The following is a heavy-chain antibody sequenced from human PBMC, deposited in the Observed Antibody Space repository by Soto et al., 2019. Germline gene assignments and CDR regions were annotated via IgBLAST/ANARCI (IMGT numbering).Heavy chain of an antibody. Sequence: ASVKVSCKASGYTFTSYGISWVRQAPGQGLEWMGWISAYNGNTNYAQKLQGRVTMTTDTSTSTAYMELRSLRSDDTAVYYCARDLPPAIYDYIWGSYRSDAFDIWGQGTMVTVSS. CDR3: ARDLPPAIYDYIWGSYRSDAFDI. CDR1: GYTFTSYG. D-gene: IGHD3-16*02. V-gene: IGHV1-18*01. CDR2: ISAYNGNT. J-gene: IGHJ3*02.